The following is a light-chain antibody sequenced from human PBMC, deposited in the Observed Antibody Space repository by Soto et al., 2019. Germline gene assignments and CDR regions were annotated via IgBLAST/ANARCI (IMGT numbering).Light chain of an antibody. V-gene: IGKV1-12*01. CDR2: SAS. Sequence: IQMTQSPSSLSASIGDRVTITCRASQGIGVRLAWFQQKPGKAPQYLIQSASTLQSGVPSRFSGSGSGTEFILTLNRRTXXXVAIYYCLQVNSFPRTFGQGTKVDIK. CDR1: QGIGVR. CDR3: LQVNSFPRT. J-gene: IGKJ1*01.